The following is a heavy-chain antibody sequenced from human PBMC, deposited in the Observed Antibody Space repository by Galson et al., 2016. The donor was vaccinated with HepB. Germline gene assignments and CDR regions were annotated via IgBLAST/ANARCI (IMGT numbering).Heavy chain of an antibody. D-gene: IGHD5-24*01. CDR3: VKRRDHPSSRNWFEP. CDR1: GFTFRLYA. CDR2: ISGSGETI. V-gene: IGHV3-23*01. Sequence: SLRLSCAASGFTFRLYAISWVRQAPDRGLEWVSTISGSGETIYYADSVKGRFTISRDNSKNSLYLQMSSLRAEDTAVYYCVKRRDHPSSRNWFEPWGQGTLVTVSS. J-gene: IGHJ5*02.